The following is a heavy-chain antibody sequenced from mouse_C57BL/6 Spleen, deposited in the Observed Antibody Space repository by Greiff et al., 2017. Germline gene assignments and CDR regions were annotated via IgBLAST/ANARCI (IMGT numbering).Heavy chain of an antibody. D-gene: IGHD1-1*01. V-gene: IGHV7-3*01. J-gene: IGHJ1*03. CDR2: IRNKANGYTT. CDR1: GFTFTDYY. Sequence: EVQGVESGGGLVQPGGSLSLSCAASGFTFTDYYMSWVRQPPGKALEWLGFIRNKANGYTTEYSASVKGRFTISRDNSQSILYLQMNALRAEDSATYYCARILLYYYGSSYWYFDVWGTGTTVTVSS. CDR3: ARILLYYYGSSYWYFDV.